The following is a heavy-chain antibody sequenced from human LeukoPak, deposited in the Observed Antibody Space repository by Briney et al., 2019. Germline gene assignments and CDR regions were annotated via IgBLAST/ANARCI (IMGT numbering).Heavy chain of an antibody. Sequence: GASVKVSCQASGDTFTYYHIHWVRQAPGQGFAWMGAVYVTGETTRNTQNFQGRVTMTRDPSTATVYMELTSLRSEDTAVYYCATEAPGSYYFDYWGQGVLVTVSS. CDR2: VYVTGETT. CDR3: ATEAPGSYYFDY. CDR1: GDTFTYYH. V-gene: IGHV1-46*01. J-gene: IGHJ4*02.